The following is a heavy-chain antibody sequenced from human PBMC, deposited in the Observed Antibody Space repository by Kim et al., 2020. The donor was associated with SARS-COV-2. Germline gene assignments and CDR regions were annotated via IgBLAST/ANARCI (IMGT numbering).Heavy chain of an antibody. V-gene: IGHV1-69*13. Sequence: SVKVSCKASGGTFSSYAISWVRQAPGQGLEWMGGIIPIFGTANYAQKFQGRVTITADESTSTAYMELSSLRSEDTAVYYCARGYTIFGVAANWFDPWGQGTLVTVSS. CDR1: GGTFSSYA. CDR2: IIPIFGTA. D-gene: IGHD3-3*01. J-gene: IGHJ5*02. CDR3: ARGYTIFGVAANWFDP.